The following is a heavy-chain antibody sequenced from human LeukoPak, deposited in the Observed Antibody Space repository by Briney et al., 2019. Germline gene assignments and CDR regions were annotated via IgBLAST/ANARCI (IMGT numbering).Heavy chain of an antibody. CDR1: GYTFTSYD. Sequence: GASVKVSCKASGYTFTSYDINWVRQATGQGLEWMGWMNPNSGNTGYAQKFQGRVTMTRNTSISTAYMELSSLRSEDTAVYYCAREAPGQWLVDYWGQGTLVTASS. V-gene: IGHV1-8*01. D-gene: IGHD5-12*01. J-gene: IGHJ4*02. CDR3: AREAPGQWLVDY. CDR2: MNPNSGNT.